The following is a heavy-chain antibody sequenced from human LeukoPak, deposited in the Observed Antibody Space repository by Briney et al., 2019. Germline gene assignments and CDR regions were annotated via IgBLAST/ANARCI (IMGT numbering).Heavy chain of an antibody. D-gene: IGHD6-13*01. CDR2: IYYSGSV. CDR1: GGSISSGGYY. J-gene: IGHJ4*02. CDR3: ARLGSLSGWYLDY. Sequence: SETLSLTCTVSGGSISSGGYYWSWVRQHPGKGLEWIGYIYYSGSVYYNPSLKSRLTISVDTSKNHFSLRLRSVTAADTAVYYCARLGSLSGWYLDYWGQGTLVTVSS. V-gene: IGHV4-31*03.